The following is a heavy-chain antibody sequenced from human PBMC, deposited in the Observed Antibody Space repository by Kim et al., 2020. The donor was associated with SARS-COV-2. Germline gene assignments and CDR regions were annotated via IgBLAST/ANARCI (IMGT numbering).Heavy chain of an antibody. CDR2: DSST. V-gene: IGHV1-46*01. Sequence: DSSTRYAQRFQDRFTVTRDTSTNTRYMELSSLRSEDTAIYYCARDNFAFDIWGQGTMVTVSS. J-gene: IGHJ3*02. CDR3: ARDNFAFDI.